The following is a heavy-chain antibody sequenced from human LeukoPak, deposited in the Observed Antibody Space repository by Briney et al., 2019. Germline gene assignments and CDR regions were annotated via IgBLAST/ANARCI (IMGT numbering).Heavy chain of an antibody. CDR1: DDSITMYY. J-gene: IGHJ6*03. CDR3: ARGRVSSSAWYSTYYYYFYMDV. V-gene: IGHV4-59*01. D-gene: IGHD1-1*01. CDR2: VDHTGST. Sequence: PSETLSLTCSVSDDSITMYYWTWIRQPPGKGLEWIGYVDHTGSTNFNPSLNGRVSISRDTTKNLFSLRLRSVTAADTAVYFCARGRVSSSAWYSTYYYYFYMDVWGKGTTVTVSS.